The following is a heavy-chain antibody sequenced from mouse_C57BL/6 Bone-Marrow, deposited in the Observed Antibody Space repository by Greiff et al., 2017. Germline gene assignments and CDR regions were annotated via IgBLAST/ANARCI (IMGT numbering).Heavy chain of an antibody. J-gene: IGHJ2*01. CDR2: ISDGGSYT. V-gene: IGHV5-4*01. Sequence: EVQLVESGGGLVKPGGSLKLSCAASGFTFSSYAMSWVRQTPEKRLEWVATISDGGSYTYYPDNVKGRFTISRDNAKNNLYLQMSHLKSEDTAMYYCARDRDYGSSYVGYWGQGTTLTVSS. D-gene: IGHD1-1*01. CDR3: ARDRDYGSSYVGY. CDR1: GFTFSSYA.